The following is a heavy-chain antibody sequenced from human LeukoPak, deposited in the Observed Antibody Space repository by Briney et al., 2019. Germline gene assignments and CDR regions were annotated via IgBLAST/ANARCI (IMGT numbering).Heavy chain of an antibody. V-gene: IGHV4-59*08. CDR2: MYYSGNT. J-gene: IGHJ4*02. Sequence: PSETLSLTCTVFGGSISSYYWSWIRQPPGKGLEWIGYMYYSGNTNYSPSLKSRVTISVDTSKNQFSLKLSSVTAADTAVYYCARRARYSSGVFDYWGQGTLVTVSS. D-gene: IGHD6-19*01. CDR1: GGSISSYY. CDR3: ARRARYSSGVFDY.